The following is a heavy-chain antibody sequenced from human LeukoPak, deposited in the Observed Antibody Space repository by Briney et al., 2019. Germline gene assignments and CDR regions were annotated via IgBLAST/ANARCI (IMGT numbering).Heavy chain of an antibody. D-gene: IGHD2-15*01. Sequence: GRSLRLSCAASGFTFSSYAMHWVRQAPGKGLEWVAVISYDGSNKYFADSVKGRFTISRDNSKNTLYLQMNSLRAEDTAVYYCARDVPYCGSCGSCYSNLFDLWGQGTLVTVSS. CDR2: ISYDGSNK. CDR1: GFTFSSYA. V-gene: IGHV3-30*01. CDR3: ARDVPYCGSCGSCYSNLFDL. J-gene: IGHJ5*02.